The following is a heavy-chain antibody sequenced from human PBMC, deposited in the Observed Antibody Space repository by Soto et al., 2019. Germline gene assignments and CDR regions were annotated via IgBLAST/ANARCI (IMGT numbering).Heavy chain of an antibody. D-gene: IGHD6-13*01. CDR1: GYSFTIYW. CDR2: IYPGDSDT. Sequence: GESLKISCKGSGYSFTIYWIGWVRQTPGKGLEWMGIIYPGDSDTRYSPSFQGQVTISADKSISTAYLQWSSLKASDTAVYYCARGQIGTFFPLEYYYYGMDVWGQGTTVTVSS. V-gene: IGHV5-51*01. J-gene: IGHJ6*02. CDR3: ARGQIGTFFPLEYYYYGMDV.